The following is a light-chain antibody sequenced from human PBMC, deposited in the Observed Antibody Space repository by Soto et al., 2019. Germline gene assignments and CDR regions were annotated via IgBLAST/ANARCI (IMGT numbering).Light chain of an antibody. Sequence: DIVVTQSPDSLAVSLCERATINCKSSQSVLYSSNNKNYLALYQQKPGQPPKLLIYWASTRQSEVPDRFRGSRSGTGFTLTISRLQAEAVAVYYCQQYLSTPLTFGGGTKMQIK. CDR1: QSVLYSSNNKNY. V-gene: IGKV4-1*01. J-gene: IGKJ4*01. CDR2: WAS. CDR3: QQYLSTPLT.